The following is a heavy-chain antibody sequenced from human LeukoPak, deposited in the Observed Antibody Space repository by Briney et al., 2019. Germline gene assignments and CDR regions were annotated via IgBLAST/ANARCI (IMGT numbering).Heavy chain of an antibody. D-gene: IGHD3-22*01. CDR2: IYRSGSI. CDR1: GGSISSGGYS. J-gene: IGHJ5*02. CDR3: ARGDSSGYYQNWFDP. Sequence: PSETLSLTCAVSGGSISSGGYSWSWIRQPPGKGLEWIGYIYRSGSIYYNPSLKSRVTISVDRSKNQTSLKLSSVTAADTAVYYCARGDSSGYYQNWFDPWGQGTLVTVSS. V-gene: IGHV4-30-2*01.